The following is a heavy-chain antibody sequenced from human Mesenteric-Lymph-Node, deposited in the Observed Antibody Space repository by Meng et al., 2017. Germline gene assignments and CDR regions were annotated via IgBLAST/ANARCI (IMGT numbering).Heavy chain of an antibody. J-gene: IGHJ4*02. CDR1: GFTFSNYW. CDR3: ARAVPDSSGYYGGDYFDY. Sequence: GESLKISCAASGFTFSNYWMTWVRQAPGKGLEYVSAISSNGGSTYYANSVKGRFTISRDNSKNTLYLQMGSLRAEDMAVYYCARAVPDSSGYYGGDYFDYWGQGTLVTVSS. D-gene: IGHD3-22*01. CDR2: ISSNGGST. V-gene: IGHV3-64*01.